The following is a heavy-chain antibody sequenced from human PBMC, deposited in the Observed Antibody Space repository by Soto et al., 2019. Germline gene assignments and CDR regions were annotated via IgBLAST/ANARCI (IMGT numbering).Heavy chain of an antibody. J-gene: IGHJ5*02. CDR2: ISPGSRYP. V-gene: IGHV3-11*06. D-gene: IGHD2-15*01. CDR1: GFTFGDTY. Sequence: GGSLRLSCVGSGFTFGDTYMSWIRQAPGKGLEWLSYISPGSRYPAYADSVKGRFTISRDNAKRSLYLQMRSLTAEDTAIYYCVRGGGGGLFDPWGQGTMVTVSS. CDR3: VRGGGGGLFDP.